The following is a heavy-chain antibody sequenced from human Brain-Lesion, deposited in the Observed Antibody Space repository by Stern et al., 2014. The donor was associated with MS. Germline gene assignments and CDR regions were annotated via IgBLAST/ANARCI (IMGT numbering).Heavy chain of an antibody. CDR1: APTYTDYW. J-gene: IGHJ4*02. Sequence: VQLVESGGGLVQPPPPPTPPPPPPAPTYTDYWTRRVRQAPGKGPERVAVISNDGNHKYYAGSVKDRFTISRDNSKNTLYLQMNSLRVEDTAVYYCAKHLAERPFDYWGQGTLVTVSS. CDR2: ISNDGNHK. D-gene: IGHD1-1*01. CDR3: AKHLAERPFDY. V-gene: IGHV3-30*18.